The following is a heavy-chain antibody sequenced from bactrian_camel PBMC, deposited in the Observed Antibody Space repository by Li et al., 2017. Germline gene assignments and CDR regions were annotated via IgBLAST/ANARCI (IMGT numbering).Heavy chain of an antibody. CDR3: AADSSSWYHYYY. CDR1: GFIFRDHY. J-gene: IGHJ4*01. V-gene: IGHV3-2*01. CDR2: IDTGGST. D-gene: IGHD6*01. Sequence: HVQLVESGGGLEQPGGSLRLSCTASGFIFRDHYMTWVRQGPGKELEWISSIDTGGSTYYADSVRGRFTISKDVAKNTLYLQMNSLKSDDTAMYFCAADSSSWYHYYYWGRGTQVTVS.